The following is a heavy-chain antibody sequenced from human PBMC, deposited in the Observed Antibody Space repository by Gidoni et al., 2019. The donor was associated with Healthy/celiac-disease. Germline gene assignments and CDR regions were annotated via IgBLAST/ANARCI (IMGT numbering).Heavy chain of an antibody. D-gene: IGHD5-12*01. CDR3: ARGRGYSGYYFDY. CDR1: GGSISSYY. Sequence: QVQLQESGPGLVKPSETLSLTCTVSGGSISSYYWSWIRQPPGKGLEWIGYIYYSGSTNYNPSLKSRVTISVDTSKNQFSLKLSSVTAADTAVYYCARGRGYSGYYFDYWGQGTLVTVSS. CDR2: IYYSGST. J-gene: IGHJ4*02. V-gene: IGHV4-59*01.